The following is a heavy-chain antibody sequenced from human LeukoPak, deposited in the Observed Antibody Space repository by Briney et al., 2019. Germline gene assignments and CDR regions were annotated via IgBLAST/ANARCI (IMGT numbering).Heavy chain of an antibody. CDR3: ARARPHSPYYFDY. CDR1: GFTFSNYA. J-gene: IGHJ4*02. D-gene: IGHD1-26*01. CDR2: INSDGSST. Sequence: GGSLRLSCAASGFTFSNYAMSWVRQAPGKGLVWVSRINSDGSSTSYADSVKGRFTISRDNAKNTLYLQMNSLRTEDTAVYYCARARPHSPYYFDYWGQGTLVTVSS. V-gene: IGHV3-74*01.